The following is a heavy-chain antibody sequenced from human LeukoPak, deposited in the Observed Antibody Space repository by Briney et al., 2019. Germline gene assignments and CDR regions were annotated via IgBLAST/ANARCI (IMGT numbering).Heavy chain of an antibody. V-gene: IGHV7-4-1*02. CDR3: ARVGDYYDSSGYLPCFDY. D-gene: IGHD3-22*01. CDR2: INTNTGNS. CDR1: GYTFTSYA. Sequence: GASVKVSCKASGYTFTSYAMNWVRQAPGQGLEWMGWINTNTGNSTYAQGFTGRFVFSLDTSVSTAYLQISSLKAEDTAVYYCARVGDYYDSSGYLPCFDYWGQGTLVTVSS. J-gene: IGHJ4*02.